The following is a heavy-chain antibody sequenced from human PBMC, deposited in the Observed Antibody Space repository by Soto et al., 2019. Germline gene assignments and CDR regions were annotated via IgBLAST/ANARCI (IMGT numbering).Heavy chain of an antibody. J-gene: IGHJ5*01. CDR1: EFTFSDYW. D-gene: IGHD3-16*02. V-gene: IGHV3-74*01. Sequence: EVQLVESGGDLVQPGGSLRLSCTVSEFTFSDYWMHWVRQAPGKGLVWVSRINTDGTTTNYADSVKGRFTISRDNASNTLYLQMNSLRVEDTALCYCATAGNYRFYTWGHGTLVTVSS. CDR3: ATAGNYRFYT. CDR2: INTDGTTT.